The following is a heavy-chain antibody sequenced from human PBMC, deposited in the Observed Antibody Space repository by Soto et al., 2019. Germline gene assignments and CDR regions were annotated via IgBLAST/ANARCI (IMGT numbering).Heavy chain of an antibody. D-gene: IGHD6-13*01. CDR2: IIPMFGIP. CDR1: GGTLNKHA. J-gene: IGHJ3*01. V-gene: IGHV1-69*01. Sequence: QVQLVQSGAEVKKPGSSVKVCCTASGGTLNKHAITWVRWAPGQGLEWLGGIIPMFGIPNYPQKFQGRVTITADDSTNTSHMELHSLTSDDTAVYYCARGGTSGWLKGAYDVWGQGTMVTVSS. CDR3: ARGGTSGWLKGAYDV.